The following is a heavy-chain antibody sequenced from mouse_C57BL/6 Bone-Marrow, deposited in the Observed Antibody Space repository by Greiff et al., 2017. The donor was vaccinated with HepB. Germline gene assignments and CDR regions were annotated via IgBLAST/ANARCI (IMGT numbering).Heavy chain of an antibody. D-gene: IGHD2-2*01. Sequence: VQLQQSGPELVKPGASVKISCKASGYAFSSSWVNWVKQRPGKGLEWIGRIYPGDGDTNYNGKFKGKATLTADKSSSTAYMQLSSLTSEDSAVYFCARRSMVTTGFAYWGQGTLVTVSA. V-gene: IGHV1-82*01. J-gene: IGHJ3*01. CDR3: ARRSMVTTGFAY. CDR1: GYAFSSSW. CDR2: IYPGDGDT.